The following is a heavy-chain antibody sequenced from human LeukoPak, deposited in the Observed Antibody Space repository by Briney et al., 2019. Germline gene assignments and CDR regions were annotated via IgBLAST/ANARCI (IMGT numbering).Heavy chain of an antibody. Sequence: ASVKVSCKASGYSFTSHYMHWVPQAPGQGLEWMGIINPSGDSASYAQKFQGRVTMTRDTSTSTVYMELSSLRSEDTAVYYCARGGSRNCDYWGQGTLVTVPS. CDR1: GYSFTSHY. D-gene: IGHD2-15*01. CDR2: INPSGDSA. J-gene: IGHJ4*02. CDR3: ARGGSRNCDY. V-gene: IGHV1-46*01.